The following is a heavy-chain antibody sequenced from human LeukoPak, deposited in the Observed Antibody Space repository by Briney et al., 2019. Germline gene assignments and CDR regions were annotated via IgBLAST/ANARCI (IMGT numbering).Heavy chain of an antibody. CDR1: GYTFTSYD. D-gene: IGHD3-3*01. CDR3: ARGDYDFWSGYYETSIPLDY. J-gene: IGHJ4*02. CDR2: MNPNSGNT. V-gene: IGHV1-8*01. Sequence: ASVKVSCKASGYTFTSYDINWVRQATGQGLEWLGWMNPNSGNTGYAQKFQGRVTMTQNTSISTDYMQLSSLRSEDTAVDYCARGDYDFWSGYYETSIPLDYWGQGTLVTVSS.